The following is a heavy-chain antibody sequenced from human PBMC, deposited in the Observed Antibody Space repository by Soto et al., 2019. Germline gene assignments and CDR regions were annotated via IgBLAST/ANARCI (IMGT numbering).Heavy chain of an antibody. Sequence: QVQLQESGPGLAKPSQTLSLTCIVSGDSVRSDDYYWSWIRQHPGKGLEWVSYISSGGGTTYYADSVKGRFTISRDNAKNSLYLQMNSLRAEDTALYYCASEYGSGFPVYWGQGTLVTVSS. CDR1: GDSVRSDDYY. V-gene: IGHV3-11*04. D-gene: IGHD3-10*01. J-gene: IGHJ4*02. CDR3: ASEYGSGFPVY. CDR2: ISSGGGTT.